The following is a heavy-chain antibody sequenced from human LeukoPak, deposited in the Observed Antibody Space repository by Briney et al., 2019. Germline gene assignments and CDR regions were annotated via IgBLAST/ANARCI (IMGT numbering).Heavy chain of an antibody. CDR2: IYYSGST. CDR1: GGSISSYY. Sequence: PSETLSLTCTVSGGSISSYYWSWIRQPPGKGLEWIGYIYYSGSTNYNPSLKSRVTISVDTSKNQFSLKLSSVTAADTAVYYCARGVAAAAKRAFGIWGQGTMVTVSS. J-gene: IGHJ3*02. V-gene: IGHV4-59*01. CDR3: ARGVAAAAKRAFGI. D-gene: IGHD6-13*01.